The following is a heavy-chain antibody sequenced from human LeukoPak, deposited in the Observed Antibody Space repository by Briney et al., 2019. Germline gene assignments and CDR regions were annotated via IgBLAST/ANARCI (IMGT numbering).Heavy chain of an antibody. Sequence: GGSLRLSCAASGFTFSSYWMSWVRQAPGKGLEWVANIKQDGSEKYYVDPVKGRFTISRDNAKNSLYLQMNSLRAEDTAVYYCARGFKQQLIPKPYDYWGQGTLVTVSS. CDR2: IKQDGSEK. J-gene: IGHJ4*02. V-gene: IGHV3-7*03. CDR1: GFTFSSYW. D-gene: IGHD6-13*01. CDR3: ARGFKQQLIPKPYDY.